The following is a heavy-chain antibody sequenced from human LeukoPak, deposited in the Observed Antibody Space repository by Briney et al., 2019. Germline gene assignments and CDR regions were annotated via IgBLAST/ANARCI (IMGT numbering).Heavy chain of an antibody. CDR1: GFTFNNYA. CDR2: ITGNGRST. CDR3: AKSGTMGPTRFDWYFDL. D-gene: IGHD1-26*01. J-gene: IGHJ2*01. V-gene: IGHV3-23*01. Sequence: GGSLRLSCAASGFTFNNYAMGWVRHTPGKGLEWVSGITGNGRSTYYADSVKGRFTITRDNSKNTLYLQVNSLRAEDTAAYFCAKSGTMGPTRFDWYFDLWGRGTQVIVSS.